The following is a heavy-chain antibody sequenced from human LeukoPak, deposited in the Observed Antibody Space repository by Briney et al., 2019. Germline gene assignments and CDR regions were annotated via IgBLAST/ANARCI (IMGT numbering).Heavy chain of an antibody. D-gene: IGHD3-10*01. V-gene: IGHV3-23*01. J-gene: IGHJ5*02. Sequence: QSGGSLRLSCAASGFTFSSYGMSWVRQAPGKGLEWVSAISGSGGSTYYADSVKGRFTISRDNSKNTLYLQMNSLRAEDTAVYYCAKDFAEDLGGRNWFDPWGQGTLVTVSS. CDR2: ISGSGGST. CDR1: GFTFSSYG. CDR3: AKDFAEDLGGRNWFDP.